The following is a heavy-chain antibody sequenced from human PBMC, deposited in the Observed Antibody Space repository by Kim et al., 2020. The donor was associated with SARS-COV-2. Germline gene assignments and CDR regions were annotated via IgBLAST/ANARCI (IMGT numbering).Heavy chain of an antibody. Sequence: PSLTSRITISVDTSKNQFSLKLSSVTAADTAVYYWARGPLVRGVIMGMDVWGQGTTVTVSS. CDR3: ARGPLVRGVIMGMDV. V-gene: IGHV4-59*09. D-gene: IGHD3-10*01. J-gene: IGHJ6*02.